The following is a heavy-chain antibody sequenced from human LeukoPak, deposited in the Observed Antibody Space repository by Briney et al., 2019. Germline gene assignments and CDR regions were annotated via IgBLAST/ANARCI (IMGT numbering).Heavy chain of an antibody. J-gene: IGHJ4*02. D-gene: IGHD6-19*01. CDR1: GYTFTGYY. CDR3: ARDHSDSSGLGGY. Sequence: PGASVKVSCKTSGYTFTGYYMHWVRQAPGQGLEWMGWINPNSGGTNYAQKFQGRVTMTRDTSISTAYMELSSLRSEDTAVYYCARDHSDSSGLGGYWGQGTLVTVSS. V-gene: IGHV1-2*02. CDR2: INPNSGGT.